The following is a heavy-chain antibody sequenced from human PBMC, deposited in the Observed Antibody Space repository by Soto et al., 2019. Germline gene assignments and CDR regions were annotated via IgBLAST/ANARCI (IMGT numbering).Heavy chain of an antibody. CDR1: GFTFSSYG. V-gene: IGHV3-48*02. CDR2: ISSSSSTI. D-gene: IGHD6-19*01. J-gene: IGHJ6*02. CDR3: ARDMGLPVAGILYYYGMDV. Sequence: GGSLRLSCAASGFTFSSYGMNWVRQAPGEGLEWVSYISSSSSTIYYAGSVKGRFTISRDNAKNSLYLQMNSLRDEDTAVYYCARDMGLPVAGILYYYGMDVWGQGTTVTVSS.